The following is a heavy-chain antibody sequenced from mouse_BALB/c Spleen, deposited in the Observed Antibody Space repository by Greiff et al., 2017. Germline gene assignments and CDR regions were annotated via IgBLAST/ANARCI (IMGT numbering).Heavy chain of an antibody. CDR1: GYTFTSYV. J-gene: IGHJ4*01. D-gene: IGHD2-1*01. Sequence: VQLQQSGPELVKPGASVKMSCKASGYTFTSYVMHWVKQKPGQGLEWIGYINPYNDGTKYNEKFKGKATLTSDKSSSTAYMELSSLTSEDSAVYYCARRGNGNYDYYAMDYWGQGTSVTVSS. CDR2: INPYNDGT. V-gene: IGHV1-14*01. CDR3: ARRGNGNYDYYAMDY.